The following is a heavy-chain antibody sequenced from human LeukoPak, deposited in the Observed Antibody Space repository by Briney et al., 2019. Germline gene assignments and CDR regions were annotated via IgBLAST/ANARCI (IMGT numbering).Heavy chain of an antibody. CDR3: ARNTAVAGTGFDY. CDR2: MNPNSGNT. D-gene: IGHD6-19*01. CDR1: GYTFTSYD. J-gene: IGHJ4*02. V-gene: IGHV1-8*01. Sequence: ASVKVSCKASGYTFTSYDINWVRQATGQGLGWMGWMNPNSGNTGYAQKFQGRVTMTRNTSISTAYMELSSLRSEDTAVYYCARNTAVAGTGFDYWGQGTLVTVSS.